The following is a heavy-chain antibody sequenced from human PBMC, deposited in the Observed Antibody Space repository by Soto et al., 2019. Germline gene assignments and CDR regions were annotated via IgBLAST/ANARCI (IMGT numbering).Heavy chain of an antibody. CDR1: GFTLSAYW. J-gene: IGHJ3*01. D-gene: IGHD6-13*01. Sequence: EVQLEESGGDLVQPGGSLRLSCAASGFTLSAYWMTWVRQAPGKGLEWVANINRDGSKKSYLDSVRGRFTISSDNVGNSLYLQIDSLRADATALYYCARDVSPGISSLYLDAFDLWGQGTMVTVSS. V-gene: IGHV3-7*05. CDR2: INRDGSKK. CDR3: ARDVSPGISSLYLDAFDL.